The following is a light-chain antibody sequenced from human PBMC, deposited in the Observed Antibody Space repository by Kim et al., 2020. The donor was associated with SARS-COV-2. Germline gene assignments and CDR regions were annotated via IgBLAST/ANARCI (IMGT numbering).Light chain of an antibody. CDR1: QSVSSSY. CDR2: GAS. Sequence: PGERATLSCRASQSVSSSYLAWYQQKPGQAPRLLIYGASSRATGIPDRFSGSGSGTGFTLTISRLEPEDFAVYYCQQYGSSPGTFGQGTKVDIK. J-gene: IGKJ1*01. CDR3: QQYGSSPGT. V-gene: IGKV3-20*01.